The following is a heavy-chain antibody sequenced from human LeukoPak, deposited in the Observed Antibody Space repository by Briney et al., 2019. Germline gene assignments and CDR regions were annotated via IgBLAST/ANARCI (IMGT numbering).Heavy chain of an antibody. D-gene: IGHD2-2*01. V-gene: IGHV3-53*01. Sequence: PGGSLRLSCAASGFTVSSNYMSWVRQAPGKGLEWVSVIYSGGSTYYADSVKGRFTISRDNSKNTLYLQMNSLRAEDTVVYYCARDSKSAPGFDCWGQGTLVTVSS. CDR2: IYSGGST. CDR1: GFTVSSNY. J-gene: IGHJ4*02. CDR3: ARDSKSAPGFDC.